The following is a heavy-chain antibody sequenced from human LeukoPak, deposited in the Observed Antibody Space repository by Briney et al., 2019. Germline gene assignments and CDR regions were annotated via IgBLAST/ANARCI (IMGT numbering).Heavy chain of an antibody. CDR2: IIPIFGTA. V-gene: IGHV1-69*13. CDR1: GGTFSSYA. CDR3: ARLGLGIVATISDYYFDY. Sequence: SVKVSCKASGGTFSSYAISWVRQAPGQGLEWMGGIIPIFGTANYAQKFQGRVTITADEPTSTAYMELSSLRSEDTAEYYCARLGLGIVATISDYYFDYWGQGTLVTVSS. J-gene: IGHJ4*02. D-gene: IGHD5-12*01.